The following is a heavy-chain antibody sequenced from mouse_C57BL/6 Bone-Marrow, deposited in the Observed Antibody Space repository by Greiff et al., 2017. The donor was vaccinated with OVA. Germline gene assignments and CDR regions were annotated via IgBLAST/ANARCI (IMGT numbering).Heavy chain of an antibody. V-gene: IGHV10-1*01. Sequence: EVNVVESGGGLVQPKGSLKLSCAASGFSFNTYAMNWVRQAPGKGLEWVARIRSKSNNYATYYADSVKDRFTISRDDSDSMLYLQMNNLKTQDTAMYYCVSFYDGYYFRWYFDVWGTGTTVTVSS. CDR2: IRSKSNNYAT. D-gene: IGHD2-3*01. CDR3: VSFYDGYYFRWYFDV. J-gene: IGHJ1*03. CDR1: GFSFNTYA.